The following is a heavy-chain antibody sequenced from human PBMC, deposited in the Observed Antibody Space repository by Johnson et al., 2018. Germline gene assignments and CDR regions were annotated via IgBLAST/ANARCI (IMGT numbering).Heavy chain of an antibody. V-gene: IGHV3-11*04. CDR3: GGDSARMLRGAIIY. J-gene: IGHJ4*02. D-gene: IGHD3-10*01. Sequence: VQLVESGGGLVKPGGSLRLSCAVSGFTFSDYYMSWIRQAPGKGLEWIAYLSFSGSTIYYADSVKGRFTISRDNAKNSLYLQMNSLRAEDTAVYYCGGDSARMLRGAIIYWGQGTLVTVSS. CDR1: GFTFSDYY. CDR2: LSFSGSTI.